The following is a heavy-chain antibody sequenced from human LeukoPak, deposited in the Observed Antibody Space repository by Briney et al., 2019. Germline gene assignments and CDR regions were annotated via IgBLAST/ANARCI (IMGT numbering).Heavy chain of an antibody. CDR1: GFTFSSYA. V-gene: IGHV3-23*01. Sequence: GGSLRLSRAASGFTFSSYAMSWVRQAPGKGLEWVSAISGSGGSTYYADSVKGRFTISRDNSKNTLYLQMNSLRAEDTAVYYCAKAPYYYYYGMDVWGQGTTVTVSS. CDR3: AKAPYYYYYGMDV. J-gene: IGHJ6*02. CDR2: ISGSGGST.